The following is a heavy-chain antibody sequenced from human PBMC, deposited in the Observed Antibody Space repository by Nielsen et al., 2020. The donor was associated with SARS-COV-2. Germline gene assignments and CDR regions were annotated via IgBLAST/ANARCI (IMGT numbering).Heavy chain of an antibody. CDR1: GFTISTYA. V-gene: IGHV3-23*01. D-gene: IGHD6-19*01. J-gene: IGHJ4*02. Sequence: GESLKISCVVSGFTISTYAMSWVRQAPGKGLEWVSAISASTYYADSVKGRVTISRDNSKNTLYLQMNSLRAEDTAVYYCVRRVVGGTGFEYWGQGTLVTVSS. CDR2: ISAST. CDR3: VRRVVGGTGFEY.